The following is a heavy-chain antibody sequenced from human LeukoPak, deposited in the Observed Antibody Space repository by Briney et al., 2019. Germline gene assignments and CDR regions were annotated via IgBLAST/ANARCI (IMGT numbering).Heavy chain of an antibody. Sequence: SETLSLTCAVYGGSLSGYYWSWIRQPPGKGLEWIGEINHSGSTNYNPSLKSRVTISVDTSKNQFSLKLSSVTAADTAVYYCARRTLLWFGELFGRNWFDPWGQGTLATVSS. V-gene: IGHV4-34*01. D-gene: IGHD3-10*01. J-gene: IGHJ5*02. CDR1: GGSLSGYY. CDR3: ARRTLLWFGELFGRNWFDP. CDR2: INHSGST.